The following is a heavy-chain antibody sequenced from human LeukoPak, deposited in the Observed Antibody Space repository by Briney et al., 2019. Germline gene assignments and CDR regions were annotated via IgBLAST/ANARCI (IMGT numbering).Heavy chain of an antibody. CDR3: AKTRGQNYYDSSGYYDY. J-gene: IGHJ4*02. CDR2: ISGSGGST. Sequence: GGSLRLSCAASGFTFSSNYMSWVRQAPGKGLEWVSAISGSGGSTYYADSVKGRFTISRDNSKNTLYLQMNSLRAEDTAVYYCAKTRGQNYYDSSGYYDYWGQGTLVTVSS. V-gene: IGHV3-23*01. D-gene: IGHD3-22*01. CDR1: GFTFSSNY.